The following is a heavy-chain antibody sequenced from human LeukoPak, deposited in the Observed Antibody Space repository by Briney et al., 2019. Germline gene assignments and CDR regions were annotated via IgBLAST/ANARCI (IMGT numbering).Heavy chain of an antibody. D-gene: IGHD3-10*01. CDR2: LSDSGGDT. CDR1: GFTFSSYA. V-gene: IGHV3-23*01. CDR3: ARGDRSGSYPDY. Sequence: PEGSLRLSCAASGFTFSSYAMSWVRQAPGQGLEWVSTLSDSGGDTYYADSVKGRFTISRDNSKSTLYLQMNSLRAEDTAVYYCARGDRSGSYPDYWGQGTLVTVSS. J-gene: IGHJ4*02.